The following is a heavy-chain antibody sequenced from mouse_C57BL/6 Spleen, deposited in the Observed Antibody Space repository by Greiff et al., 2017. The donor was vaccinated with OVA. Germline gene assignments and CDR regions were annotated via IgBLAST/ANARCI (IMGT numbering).Heavy chain of an antibody. D-gene: IGHD1-1*01. V-gene: IGHV1-81*01. CDR2: IYPRSGNT. J-gene: IGHJ4*01. CDR3: ARFYGSSYAMDY. CDR1: GYTFTSYG. Sequence: VQLQQSGAELARPGASVKLSCKASGYTFTSYGISWVKQRTGQGLECIGEIYPRSGNTYYNEKFKGKATLTADKSSSTAYMELRSLTSEDSAVYFCARFYGSSYAMDYWGQGTSVTVSS.